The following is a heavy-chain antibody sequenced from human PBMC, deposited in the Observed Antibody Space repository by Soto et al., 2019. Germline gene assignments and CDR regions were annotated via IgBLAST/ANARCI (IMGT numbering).Heavy chain of an antibody. CDR1: GYSFTRQW. J-gene: IGHJ4*02. V-gene: IGHV5-10-1*01. D-gene: IGHD6-13*01. CDR3: ARLGSSIGPDDY. CDR2: IDPSGSYT. Sequence: GESREGKCKVSGYSFTRQWNNWVRQMPGKGLEWLGRIDPSGSYTNYSPSIQGHVTISADKSISAAYLQWSRLQATDTAMYYCARLGSSIGPDDYWGQGTLVILSS.